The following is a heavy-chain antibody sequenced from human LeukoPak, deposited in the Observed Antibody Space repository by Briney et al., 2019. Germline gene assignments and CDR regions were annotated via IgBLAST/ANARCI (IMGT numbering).Heavy chain of an antibody. J-gene: IGHJ6*02. CDR1: GYTFTGYY. CDR3: ARTSGDMVRGVIDYYYYGMDV. D-gene: IGHD3-10*01. V-gene: IGHV1-2*02. Sequence: ASVKVSCKASGYTFTGYYTHWVRQAPGQGLEWMGWINPNSGGTNYAQKFQGRVTMTRDTSISTAYMGLSRLRSDDTAVYYCARTSGDMVRGVIDYYYYGMDVWGQGTTVTVSS. CDR2: INPNSGGT.